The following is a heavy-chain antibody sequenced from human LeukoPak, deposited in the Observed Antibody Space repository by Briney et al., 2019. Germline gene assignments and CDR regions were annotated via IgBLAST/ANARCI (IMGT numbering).Heavy chain of an antibody. J-gene: IGHJ4*02. CDR2: INHSGST. V-gene: IGHV4-34*01. CDR1: GGSFSGYY. Sequence: SETLSLTCAVYGGSFSGYYWSWIRQPPGKGLEWIGEINHSGSTNYNPSLKSRVTISVDTSKNQFSLKLSSVTAADTAVYYCARDEYYYDSSGYYLFDYWGQGTLVTVSS. D-gene: IGHD3-22*01. CDR3: ARDEYYYDSSGYYLFDY.